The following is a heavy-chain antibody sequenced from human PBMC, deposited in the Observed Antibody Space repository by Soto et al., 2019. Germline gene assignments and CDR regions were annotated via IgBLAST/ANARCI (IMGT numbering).Heavy chain of an antibody. CDR3: ARDQPNDILTGPSYYYYGMDV. CDR1: GFTFSSYW. J-gene: IGHJ6*02. CDR2: INSDGSST. D-gene: IGHD3-9*01. V-gene: IGHV3-74*01. Sequence: PGGSLRLSCAASGFTFSSYWMHWVRQAPGKGLVWVSRINSDGSSTSYADSVKGRFTISRDNAKNTLYLQMNSLRAEDTAVYYCARDQPNDILTGPSYYYYGMDVWGQGTTVTVSS.